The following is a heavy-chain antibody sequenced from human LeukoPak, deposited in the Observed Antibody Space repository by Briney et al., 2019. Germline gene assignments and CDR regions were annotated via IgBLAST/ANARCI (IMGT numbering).Heavy chain of an antibody. Sequence: GALRLSFAASGFTFSDYYMSWIRQAPGKGLDWVSYISSSSNYTGYADSVKGRFTISRDNTKNSLYLQMNSLRAEDTAVYYCASRRGYTYGYAYWGQGTLVTVSS. J-gene: IGHJ4*02. CDR3: ASRRGYTYGYAY. CDR1: GFTFSDYY. V-gene: IGHV3-11*03. D-gene: IGHD5-18*01. CDR2: ISSSSNYT.